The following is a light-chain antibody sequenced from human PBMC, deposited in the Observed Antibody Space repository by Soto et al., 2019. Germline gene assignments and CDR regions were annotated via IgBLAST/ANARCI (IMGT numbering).Light chain of an antibody. V-gene: IGKV3-11*01. CDR2: DAS. CDR3: QQRSNWPPYT. CDR1: QSVSSY. J-gene: IGKJ2*01. Sequence: EIVLTQSPATLSLSPGERATLACRASQSVSSYLAWYQQKPGQAPRLLIYDASNRATGIPARFSGSRSGTDFTLTISSLEPEDCALYYCQQRSNWPPYTFGQGTKLEIK.